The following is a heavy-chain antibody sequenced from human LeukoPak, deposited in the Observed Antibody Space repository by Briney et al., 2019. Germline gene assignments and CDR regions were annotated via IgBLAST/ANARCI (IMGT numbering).Heavy chain of an antibody. D-gene: IGHD2-15*01. CDR1: GFPLSSYS. CDR2: ISSSGSAI. J-gene: IGHJ4*02. V-gene: IGHV3-48*01. Sequence: GSLRLSCAASGFPLSSYSINWVRQAPGKGLEWVSYISSSGSAIYYVDSVKGRFTVSRDNAKNSLFLQMNSPRAEDTAVYYCVRVKGSDFDYWGQGALVTVSS. CDR3: VRVKGSDFDY.